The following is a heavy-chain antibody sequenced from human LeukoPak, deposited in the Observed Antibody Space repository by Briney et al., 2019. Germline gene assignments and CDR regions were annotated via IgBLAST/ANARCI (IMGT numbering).Heavy chain of an antibody. Sequence: ASVKVSCKASGYTFTSYDINWVRQATGQGLEWMGWMNPNSGNTGYARKFQGRVTMTRNTSISTAYMELSSLRSEDTAVYYCARGDYDFWSGYYGRHYNWFDPWGQGTLVTVSS. V-gene: IGHV1-8*01. J-gene: IGHJ5*02. CDR2: MNPNSGNT. D-gene: IGHD3-3*01. CDR3: ARGDYDFWSGYYGRHYNWFDP. CDR1: GYTFTSYD.